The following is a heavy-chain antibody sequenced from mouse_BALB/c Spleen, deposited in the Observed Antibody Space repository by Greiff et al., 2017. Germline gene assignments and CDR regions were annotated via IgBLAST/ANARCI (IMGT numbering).Heavy chain of an antibody. CDR2: SRNKANDYTT. J-gene: IGHJ3*01. CDR3: AREAPTRAWFAY. D-gene: IGHD3-3*01. CDR1: GFTFSDFY. V-gene: IGHV7-1*02. Sequence: EVKLVESGGGLVQPGGSLRLSCATSGFTFSDFYMEWVRQPPGKRLEWIAASRNKANDYTTEYSASVKGRFIVSRDTSQSILYLQMNALRAEDTAIYYCAREAPTRAWFAYWGQGTLVTVSA.